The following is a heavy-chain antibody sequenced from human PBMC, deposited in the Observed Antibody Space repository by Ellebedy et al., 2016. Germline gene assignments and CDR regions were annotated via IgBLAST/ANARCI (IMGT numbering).Heavy chain of an antibody. CDR2: INPNSGGT. Sequence: ASVTVSCKASGYIFTGYFMHWVRQAPGQRLEWMAWINPNSGGTKYAQQSQGRVTLTRDTSINTAYMELSSLRSDDAAVYYCTRGVSLAVAGNWFDPWGQGTLVTVSS. V-gene: IGHV1-2*02. CDR3: TRGVSLAVAGNWFDP. D-gene: IGHD6-19*01. CDR1: GYIFTGYF. J-gene: IGHJ5*02.